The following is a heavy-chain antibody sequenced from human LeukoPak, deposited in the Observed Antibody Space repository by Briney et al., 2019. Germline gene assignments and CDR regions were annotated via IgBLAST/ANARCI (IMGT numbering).Heavy chain of an antibody. CDR1: RFTVSRNY. CDR2: IYSGGNT. CDR3: ARKTDSGGQGDY. J-gene: IGHJ4*02. D-gene: IGHD3-22*01. Sequence: GGSLRLSCAASRFTVSRNYMSWVRQAPGKGLECVSVIYSGGNTYYTDSVKGRFTISRDNSKNTLYLQMNSLRAEDTAVYYCARKTDSGGQGDYWGPGTLVTVSS. V-gene: IGHV3-66*01.